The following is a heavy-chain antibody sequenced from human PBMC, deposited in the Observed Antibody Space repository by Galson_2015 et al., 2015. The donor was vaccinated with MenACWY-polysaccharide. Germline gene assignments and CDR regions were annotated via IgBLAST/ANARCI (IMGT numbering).Heavy chain of an antibody. V-gene: IGHV4-59*08. Sequence: ETLSLTCTVSGGSISSYYWSWIRQPPGKGLEWIGYIYYSGSTNYNPSLKSRVTISVDTSKNQFSLKLSSVTAADTAMYYCARLSSRVAAAGSIDYWGQGTLVTVSS. CDR3: ARLSSRVAAAGSIDY. J-gene: IGHJ4*02. CDR2: IYYSGST. CDR1: GGSISSYY. D-gene: IGHD6-13*01.